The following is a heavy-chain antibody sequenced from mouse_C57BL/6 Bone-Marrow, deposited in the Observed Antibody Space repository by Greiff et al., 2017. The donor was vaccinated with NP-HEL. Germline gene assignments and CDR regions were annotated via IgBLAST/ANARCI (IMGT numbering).Heavy chain of an antibody. Sequence: EVQLQQSGPELVKPGASVKISCKASGYTFTDYYMNWVKQSHGKSLEWIGDINPNNGGTSYNQKFKGKATLTVDKSSSTAYMELRSLTSEDSAVYYCAREGSRQLRLPLDYWGQGTTLTVSS. J-gene: IGHJ2*01. CDR2: INPNNGGT. V-gene: IGHV1-26*01. D-gene: IGHD3-2*02. CDR1: GYTFTDYY. CDR3: AREGSRQLRLPLDY.